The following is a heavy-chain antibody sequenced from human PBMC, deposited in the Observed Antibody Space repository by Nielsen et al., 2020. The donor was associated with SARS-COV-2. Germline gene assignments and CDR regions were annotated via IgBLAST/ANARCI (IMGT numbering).Heavy chain of an antibody. CDR3: ARDRYDSSGDLGY. V-gene: IGHV4-4*01. CDR2: IYHSGST. J-gene: IGHJ4*02. CDR1: GGPISTNNW. D-gene: IGHD3-22*01. Sequence: GSLRLSCAVSGGPISTNNWWSWVRQPPGKGLEWIGEIYHSGSTNYNPSLKSRVTISVDKSKNQFSLKLTSVTAADTAVYFCARDRYDSSGDLGYWGQGTLVTVSS.